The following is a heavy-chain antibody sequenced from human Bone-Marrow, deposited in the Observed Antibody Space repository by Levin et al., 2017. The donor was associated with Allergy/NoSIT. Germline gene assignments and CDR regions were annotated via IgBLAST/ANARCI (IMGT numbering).Heavy chain of an antibody. D-gene: IGHD3-3*01. V-gene: IGHV3-21*04. CDR1: GFIFSSYS. CDR2: ISSTGSYI. Sequence: PGESLKISCAASGFIFSSYSMSWVRQAPGKGLEWVSSISSTGSYIYYADSVKGRFTVSRDNAKNSLNLQMNSLRAEDTAVYYCARDPSLEWLLCLDLWGQGTLVTVSS. CDR3: ARDPSLEWLLCLDL. J-gene: IGHJ4*02.